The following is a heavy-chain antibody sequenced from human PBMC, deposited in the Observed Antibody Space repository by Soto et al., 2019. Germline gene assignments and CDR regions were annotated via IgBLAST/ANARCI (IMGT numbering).Heavy chain of an antibody. Sequence: QVQLQESGPGLVKPSGILSLTCAVSGGSITDKWWSWIRQTPGKGLEWIGEIYHSGSTNYNPSLKSRLTMSVDKSKNDFSLKLYSLTAADTAIYYCAREGDHAYNLGYWGQGTLVTVSS. V-gene: IGHV4-4*02. CDR3: AREGDHAYNLGY. J-gene: IGHJ4*02. D-gene: IGHD3-16*01. CDR2: IYHSGST. CDR1: GGSITDKW.